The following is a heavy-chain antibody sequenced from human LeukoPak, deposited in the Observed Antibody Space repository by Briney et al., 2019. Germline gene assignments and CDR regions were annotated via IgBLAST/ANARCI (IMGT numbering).Heavy chain of an antibody. J-gene: IGHJ5*02. V-gene: IGHV4-31*11. D-gene: IGHD6-13*01. CDR3: ARAISARRWFDP. CDR2: IYYSGST. Sequence: SETLSLTCAVSGGSISSGGYYWSWIRQHPGKGLEWIGYIYYSGSTYYNPSLKSRVTISVDTSKNQFSLKLSSVTAADTAVYYCARAISARRWFDPWGQGTLVTVSS. CDR1: GGSISSGGYY.